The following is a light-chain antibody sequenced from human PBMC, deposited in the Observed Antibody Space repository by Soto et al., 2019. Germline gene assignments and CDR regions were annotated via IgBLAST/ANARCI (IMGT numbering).Light chain of an antibody. V-gene: IGKV3-20*01. CDR3: QQNGSSRT. CDR2: GAS. J-gene: IGKJ1*01. Sequence: EIVLTQSPGTLSLSPGERATLSCRASQSVSSSYLAWYQQKPGQAPRLLIYGASSRATGIPDRFSGSGSGTECTLTISSREPEECAAYYCQQNGSSRTFGQGTKV. CDR1: QSVSSSY.